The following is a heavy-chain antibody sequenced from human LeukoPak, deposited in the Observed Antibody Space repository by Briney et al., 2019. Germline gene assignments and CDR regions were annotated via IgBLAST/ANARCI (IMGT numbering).Heavy chain of an antibody. D-gene: IGHD3-22*01. V-gene: IGHV4-59*08. Sequence: PSETLSLTCTVSGGSISSYYWSWIRQPPGKGLEWIGYIYYSGSTNYNPSLKSRVTISVDTSKNQFSLKLSSVTAADTAVYYSARLSPRYYDSSGYYFWVPFDYWGQGTLVTVSS. CDR1: GGSISSYY. CDR3: ARLSPRYYDSSGYYFWVPFDY. CDR2: IYYSGST. J-gene: IGHJ4*02.